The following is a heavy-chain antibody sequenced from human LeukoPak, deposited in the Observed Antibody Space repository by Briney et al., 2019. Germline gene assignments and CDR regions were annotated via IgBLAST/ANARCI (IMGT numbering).Heavy chain of an antibody. Sequence: PGGSLRLSCTASGFTFGDYAMSWFRQAPGKGLEWVGFIRSKAYGGTTEYAASVKGRFTISRDDSKSIAYLQMNSLKTEDTAVYYCTRERKEDIVVVVAACYDYWGQGTLVTVSS. J-gene: IGHJ4*02. V-gene: IGHV3-49*03. CDR1: GFTFGDYA. CDR2: IRSKAYGGTT. D-gene: IGHD2-15*01. CDR3: TRERKEDIVVVVAACYDY.